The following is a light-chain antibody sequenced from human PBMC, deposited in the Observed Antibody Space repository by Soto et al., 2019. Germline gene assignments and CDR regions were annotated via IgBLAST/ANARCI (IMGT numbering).Light chain of an antibody. J-gene: IGLJ3*02. V-gene: IGLV2-14*01. Sequence: GVSNRFSGSKSANTASLTISGLRAEDEADYYCSSYTTSNTQVFGGGTKVTVL. CDR3: SSYTTSNTQV.